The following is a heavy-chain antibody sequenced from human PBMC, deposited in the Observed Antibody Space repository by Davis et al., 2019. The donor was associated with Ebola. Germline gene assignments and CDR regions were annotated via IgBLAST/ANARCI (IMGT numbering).Heavy chain of an antibody. CDR3: AREFHSAFDI. J-gene: IGHJ3*02. CDR1: GGTFSSYA. CDR2: IIPIFGTA. Sequence: SVKVSCKASGGTFSSYAISWVRQAPGQGLEWMGEIIPIFGTANYAQKFQGRVTITADESTGTAYMELSSLRSEDTAVYYCAREFHSAFDIWGQGTMVTVSS. D-gene: IGHD2-21*01. V-gene: IGHV1-69*13.